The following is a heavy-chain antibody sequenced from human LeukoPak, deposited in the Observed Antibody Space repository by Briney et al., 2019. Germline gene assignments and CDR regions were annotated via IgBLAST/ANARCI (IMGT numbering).Heavy chain of an antibody. CDR2: INHSGST. CDR3: ASWSGYYGFDP. V-gene: IGHV4-39*07. Sequence: SETLSLTCTVSGGSISSSSYYWGWIRQPPGKGLEWIGEINHSGSTNYNPSLKSRVTISVDTSKNQFSLKLSSVTAADTAVYYCASWSGYYGFDPWGQGTLVTVSS. J-gene: IGHJ5*02. CDR1: GGSISSSSYY. D-gene: IGHD3-3*01.